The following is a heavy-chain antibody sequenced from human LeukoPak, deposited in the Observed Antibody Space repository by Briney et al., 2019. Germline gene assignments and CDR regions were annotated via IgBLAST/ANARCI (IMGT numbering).Heavy chain of an antibody. J-gene: IGHJ3*02. CDR3: VKTMVVFGGLIRTDAFDI. V-gene: IGHV3-64D*06. CDR2: INSDGGTS. D-gene: IGHD3-10*01. CDR1: GFSFNNYA. Sequence: GGSLRLSCSASGFSFNNYAVHWVRQAPGNGLEYVSGINSDGGTSHYADSAKGRFTISRDNSKNALYLQLSSLRPEDTALYYCVKTMVVFGGLIRTDAFDIWGQGTMVTVSS.